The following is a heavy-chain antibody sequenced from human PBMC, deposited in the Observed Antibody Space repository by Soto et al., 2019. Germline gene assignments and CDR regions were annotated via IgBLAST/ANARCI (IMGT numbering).Heavy chain of an antibody. D-gene: IGHD2-15*01. CDR3: ARISQGTYCRGGNCYSDY. CDR1: GFTFSSYW. V-gene: IGHV3-74*01. CDR2: INGDGIST. Sequence: EVQLVESGGDLVQPGGSLRLSCAASGFTFSSYWMHWVRQVPEKGLVWVSRINGDGISTSYADSVKGRFTISRDNAKDTLYLHMNSLGAEDTAVYYCARISQGTYCRGGNCYSDYWGQGTLVTVSS. J-gene: IGHJ4*02.